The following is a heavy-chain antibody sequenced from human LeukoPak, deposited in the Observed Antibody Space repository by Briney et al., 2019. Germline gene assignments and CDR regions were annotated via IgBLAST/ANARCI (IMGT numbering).Heavy chain of an antibody. V-gene: IGHV3-21*01. D-gene: IGHD3-22*01. CDR3: ARDSPDYYDSSGLAFDI. Sequence: PGGSLRLSCAASGFTFSSYSMNWVRQAPGKGLEWVSSISSSSGYIYYADSVKGRFTISRDNAKNSLCLQMNSLRAEDTAVYYCARDSPDYYDSSGLAFDIWGQGTMVTVSS. J-gene: IGHJ3*02. CDR1: GFTFSSYS. CDR2: ISSSSGYI.